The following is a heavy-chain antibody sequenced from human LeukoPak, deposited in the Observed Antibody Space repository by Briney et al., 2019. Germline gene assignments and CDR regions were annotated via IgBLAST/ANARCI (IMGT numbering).Heavy chain of an antibody. CDR3: AKDDAWLQYGN. Sequence: GGSLRLSCAASGFTFSNYGMNWVRQAPGKGLEWVSGITGSGGNTYYADSVKGRFTISRDNSKNTMYLQMNSLRAEDTAVYYCAKDDAWLQYGNWGRGTLVTVSS. D-gene: IGHD5-24*01. CDR1: GFTFSNYG. V-gene: IGHV3-23*01. CDR2: ITGSGGNT. J-gene: IGHJ4*02.